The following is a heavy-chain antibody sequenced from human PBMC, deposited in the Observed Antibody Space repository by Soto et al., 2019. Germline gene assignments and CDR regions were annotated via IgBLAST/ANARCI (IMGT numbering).Heavy chain of an antibody. CDR3: TIQVYYYDSSGYYPVPY. Sequence: GGSLRLSCAASGFTFSNSWMSWFRQAPWKWLEWVGRIKSKTDGGTTDYAAPVKGRFTISRDDSKNTLYLQMNSLKTEDTAVYYCTIQVYYYDSSGYYPVPYWGQGTLVTVSS. CDR1: GFTFSNSW. CDR2: IKSKTDGGTT. J-gene: IGHJ4*02. V-gene: IGHV3-15*01. D-gene: IGHD3-22*01.